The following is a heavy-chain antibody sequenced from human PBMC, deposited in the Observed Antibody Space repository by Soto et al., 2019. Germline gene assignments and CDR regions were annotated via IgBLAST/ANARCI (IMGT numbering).Heavy chain of an antibody. CDR1: GGSISNSNW. CDR3: ARTELVSDWFDP. V-gene: IGHV4-4*02. D-gene: IGHD6-13*01. J-gene: IGHJ5*02. CDR2: IYHSGST. Sequence: SETLSLTCAVSGGSISNSNWWSWVRQPPGKGLEWIGEIYHSGSTNYNPSLKSRVTISVDKSKNQFSLKLSSVTAADTAVYYCARTELVSDWFDPWGQGTLVTGLL.